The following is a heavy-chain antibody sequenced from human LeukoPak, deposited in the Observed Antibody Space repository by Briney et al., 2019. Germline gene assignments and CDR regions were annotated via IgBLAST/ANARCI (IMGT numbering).Heavy chain of an antibody. D-gene: IGHD4-17*01. V-gene: IGHV1-18*03. CDR1: GYSFVLYG. CDR3: ARDENYGIFFNVDY. J-gene: IGHJ4*02. Sequence: ASVKVSCKAPGYSFVLYGISWVRQAPGEGPEWMGWISGSTGDTNYAQKFQGRVTMTADTSSSTAYMELRSLRLDDMAVYYCARDENYGIFFNVDYWGQGTLVTVSS. CDR2: ISGSTGDT.